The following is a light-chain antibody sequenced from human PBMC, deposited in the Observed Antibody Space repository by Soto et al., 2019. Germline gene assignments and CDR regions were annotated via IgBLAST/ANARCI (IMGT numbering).Light chain of an antibody. CDR3: LQHNRYPRT. J-gene: IGKJ2*01. Sequence: DIQMTQSPSAMSASVGDRVTIACRASKCISNYLAWFQQKPGKVPKRLIYDASSLQRGGPTRLSGSGTGREFTLTNSNMQPEDLANHHGLQHNRYPRTFGQRTNHENK. CDR2: DAS. CDR1: KCISNY. V-gene: IGKV1-17*03.